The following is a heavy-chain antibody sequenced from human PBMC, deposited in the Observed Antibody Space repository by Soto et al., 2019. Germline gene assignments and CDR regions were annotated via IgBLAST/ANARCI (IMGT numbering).Heavy chain of an antibody. CDR2: ISAYNGNT. D-gene: IGHD4-17*01. Sequence: QVQLVQSGAEVKKPGASVKVSCKASGYTFTSYGISWVRQAPGQGLEWMGWISAYNGNTNYAQKLQGRVTMTTDTSTSTAYMELRSLRSDDTAVYYCARVPPPGTTVTTYSHYYYGMDVWGQGTTVTVSS. V-gene: IGHV1-18*04. CDR3: ARVPPPGTTVTTYSHYYYGMDV. CDR1: GYTFTSYG. J-gene: IGHJ6*02.